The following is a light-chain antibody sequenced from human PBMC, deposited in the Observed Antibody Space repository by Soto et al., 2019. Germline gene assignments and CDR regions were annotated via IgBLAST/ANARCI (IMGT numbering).Light chain of an antibody. CDR3: SSYTSSSTPRV. Sequence: QSVLTQHASVSGSPGQSITISCTGTSSDVGGYNYVSWYQQHPGEAPKLMIYDVSNRPSGVSNRFSGSKSGNTASLTISGLQAEDEADYYCSSYTSSSTPRVFGTGTKLTVL. J-gene: IGLJ1*01. CDR1: SSDVGGYNY. CDR2: DVS. V-gene: IGLV2-14*01.